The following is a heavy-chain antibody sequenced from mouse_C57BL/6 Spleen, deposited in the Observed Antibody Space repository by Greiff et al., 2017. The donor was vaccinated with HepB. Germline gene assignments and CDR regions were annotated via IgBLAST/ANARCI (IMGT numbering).Heavy chain of an antibody. CDR1: GFNIKDDY. J-gene: IGHJ3*01. CDR3: TVYYGYDVAFAC. D-gene: IGHD2-2*01. CDR2: IDPENGDT. V-gene: IGHV14-4*01. Sequence: VQLQQSGAELVRPGASVKLSCTASGFNIKDDYMHWVKQRPEQGLEWIGWIDPENGDTEYASKFQGKATITADTSSNTAYLQLSSLTSEDTAVYYCTVYYGYDVAFACWGQGTLVTVSA.